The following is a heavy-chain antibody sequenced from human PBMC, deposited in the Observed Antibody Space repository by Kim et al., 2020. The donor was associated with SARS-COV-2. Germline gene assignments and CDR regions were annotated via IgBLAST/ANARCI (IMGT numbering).Heavy chain of an antibody. CDR3: ARDASDSSSWYYGMDV. D-gene: IGHD6-13*01. CDR2: INTNTGNP. CDR1: GYTFTSYA. V-gene: IGHV7-4-1*02. J-gene: IGHJ6*02. Sequence: ASAKVSCKASGYTFTSYAMNWVRQAPGQGLEWMGWINTNTGNPTYAQGFTGRFVFSLDTSVSTAYLQISSLKAEDTAVYYCARDASDSSSWYYGMDVWGQGTTVTVSS.